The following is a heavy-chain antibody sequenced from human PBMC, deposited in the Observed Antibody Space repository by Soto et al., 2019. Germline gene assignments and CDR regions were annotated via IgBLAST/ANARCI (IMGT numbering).Heavy chain of an antibody. J-gene: IGHJ6*03. CDR1: GDSVSSNSAA. CDR3: ARALRTDQITMVRGVITPYYYYYMDV. Sequence: SPTLSLPCAISGDSVSSNSAAWNWIRQSPSRGLEWLGRTYYRSKWYNDYAVSVKSRITINPDTSKNRFSLQPNSVTPEDTAVYYCARALRTDQITMVRGVITPYYYYYMDVWGKGTTVTVSS. V-gene: IGHV6-1*01. D-gene: IGHD3-10*01. CDR2: TYYRSKWYN.